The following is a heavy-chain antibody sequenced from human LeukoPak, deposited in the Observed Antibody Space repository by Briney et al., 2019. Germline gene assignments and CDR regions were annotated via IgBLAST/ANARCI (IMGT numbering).Heavy chain of an antibody. D-gene: IGHD3-9*01. CDR1: GGFISSGGYY. V-gene: IGHV4-31*03. CDR3: ARDETYYDILTGYYI. J-gene: IGHJ4*02. Sequence: SSETLSLTCTVSGGFISSGGYYWSWIRQHPGKGLEWIGYIYYSGSTYYNTSLKSRVTISVDTSKNQFSLKLSSVTAADTAVYYCARDETYYDILTGYYIWGQGTLVTVSS. CDR2: IYYSGST.